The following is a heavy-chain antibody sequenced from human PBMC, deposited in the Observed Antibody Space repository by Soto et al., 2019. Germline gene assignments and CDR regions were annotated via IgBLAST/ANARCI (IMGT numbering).Heavy chain of an antibody. J-gene: IGHJ6*02. CDR2: IWSDGSNK. D-gene: IGHD2-8*01. CDR3: ASSQTAVLYGMDV. Sequence: HLGGSLRLSCAASGFTFSSYAMHWVRQAPGKGLEWVAVIWSDGSNKYYADSVKGRFTISRDNSKNTLYLQMNSLRAEDTAVYYCASSQTAVLYGMDVWGQGTTVTVSS. CDR1: GFTFSSYA. V-gene: IGHV3-33*01.